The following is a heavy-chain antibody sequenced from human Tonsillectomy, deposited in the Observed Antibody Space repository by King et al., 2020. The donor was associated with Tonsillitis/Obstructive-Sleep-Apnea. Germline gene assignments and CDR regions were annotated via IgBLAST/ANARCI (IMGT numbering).Heavy chain of an antibody. J-gene: IGHJ4*02. CDR2: VYYSGST. V-gene: IGHV4-39*01. CDR3: SGEDGQLTLYY. CDR1: GASISSSSFY. D-gene: IGHD3-10*01. Sequence: LQLQESGPGLVKPSETLSLTCTVSGASISSSSFYWGWIRQPPGKGLEWIGTVYYSGSTHYTPSLKSRVTISVDTSKNQFSLKLSSVTAADTAVYYCSGEDGQLTLYYWGQGTLVTVSS.